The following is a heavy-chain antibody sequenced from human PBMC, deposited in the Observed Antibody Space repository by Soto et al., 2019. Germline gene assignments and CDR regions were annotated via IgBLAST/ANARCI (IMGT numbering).Heavy chain of an antibody. V-gene: IGHV1-18*01. CDR1: GYTFRNFG. Sequence: QVQLVQSGAEVKRPGASVRVSCKASGYTFRNFGITWVRQAPGQGLEWMGWISAYNGNTNNAQKLQGRVTMTTDTSTASAYMELRSLRSDDTAVYYCARATVGLTSRDDAFDIWGQGTMVTVSS. CDR2: ISAYNGNT. D-gene: IGHD2-15*01. CDR3: ARATVGLTSRDDAFDI. J-gene: IGHJ3*02.